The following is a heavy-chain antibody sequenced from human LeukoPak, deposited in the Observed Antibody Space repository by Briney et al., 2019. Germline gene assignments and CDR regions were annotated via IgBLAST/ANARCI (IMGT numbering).Heavy chain of an antibody. D-gene: IGHD3-16*02. J-gene: IGHJ4*02. V-gene: IGHV4-59*12. CDR1: GGSISSYY. CDR2: IYYSGST. CDR3: ARDSGGLRLGELSFDY. Sequence: KTSETLSPTCTVSGGSISSYYWTWIRQPPGKGLEWIGYIYYSGSTNYNPSLKSRVTISVDTSKNQFSLKLSSVTAADTAVYYCARDSGGLRLGELSFDYWGQGTLVTVSS.